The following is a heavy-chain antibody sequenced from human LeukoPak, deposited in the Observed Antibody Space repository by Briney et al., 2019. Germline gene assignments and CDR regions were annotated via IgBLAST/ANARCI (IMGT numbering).Heavy chain of an antibody. V-gene: IGHV3-20*01. CDR1: GFTFDDYG. CDR2: INWNGGST. D-gene: IGHD3-22*01. CDR3: ARGDYYDSSGYDDAFDI. J-gene: IGHJ3*02. Sequence: GGSLRLSCAASGFTFDDYGMSWVRQAPGKGLEWVSGINWNGGSTGYADSVKGRFTISRDNAKNSLYLQMNSLRAEDTALYHCARGDYYDSSGYDDAFDIWGQGTMVTVSS.